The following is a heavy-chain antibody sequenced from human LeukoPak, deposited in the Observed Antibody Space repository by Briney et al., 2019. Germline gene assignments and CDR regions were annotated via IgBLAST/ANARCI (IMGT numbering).Heavy chain of an antibody. J-gene: IGHJ4*02. Sequence: KTSETLSLTCTVFGGSISSGGHYWSWIRQHPGKGLEWIGYIQYSGTTYYNPSLKSRVAISGDTSKNQFSLKLTSVTAADTAVYYCARGQPSDWSYDYWGQGTLVTASS. D-gene: IGHD3/OR15-3a*01. CDR3: ARGQPSDWSYDY. CDR1: GGSISSGGHY. CDR2: IQYSGTT. V-gene: IGHV4-31*03.